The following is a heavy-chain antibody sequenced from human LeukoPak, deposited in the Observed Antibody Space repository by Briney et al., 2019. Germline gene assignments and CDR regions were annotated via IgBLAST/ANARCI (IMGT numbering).Heavy chain of an antibody. CDR1: GFTFSSYW. Sequence: GSLRLSCTASGFTFSSYWMHWVRQAPGKGLEWVSAISGSGGSTYYADSVKGRFTISRDNSKNTLYLQMNSLRAEDTAVYYCAHNRGYSYGQVDYWGQGTLVTVSS. CDR2: ISGSGGST. D-gene: IGHD5-18*01. CDR3: AHNRGYSYGQVDY. J-gene: IGHJ4*02. V-gene: IGHV3-23*01.